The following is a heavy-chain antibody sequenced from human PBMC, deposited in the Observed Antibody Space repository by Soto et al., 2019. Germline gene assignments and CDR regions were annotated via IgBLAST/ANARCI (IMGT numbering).Heavy chain of an antibody. CDR1: GGTFSSYA. J-gene: IGHJ6*02. D-gene: IGHD5-18*01. CDR3: ASHGYGTAKYYYGMDV. V-gene: IGHV1-69*12. Sequence: QVQLVQSGAEVKKPGSSVKVSCKASGGTFSSYAISWVRQAPGQGLEWMGGIIPIFGTADYAQKFQGRVKIIADESPSTAYMELSSLRSEDTAVYYCASHGYGTAKYYYGMDVWGQGTTVTVSS. CDR2: IIPIFGTA.